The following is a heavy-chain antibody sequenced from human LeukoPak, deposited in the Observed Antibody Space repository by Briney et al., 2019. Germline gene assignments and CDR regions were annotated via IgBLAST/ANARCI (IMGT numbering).Heavy chain of an antibody. CDR2: ITNDGSST. J-gene: IGHJ3*02. Sequence: GGSLRLSCAASGLTFSSHWMHWVRQAPGKGLVWVSRITNDGSSTTYAGSVKGRFTISRDNAKNMLYLQVNSLRAEDTAVYYCARVGLSRAFDIWGQGTMVTVSS. CDR1: GLTFSSHW. D-gene: IGHD3-16*02. CDR3: ARVGLSRAFDI. V-gene: IGHV3-74*01.